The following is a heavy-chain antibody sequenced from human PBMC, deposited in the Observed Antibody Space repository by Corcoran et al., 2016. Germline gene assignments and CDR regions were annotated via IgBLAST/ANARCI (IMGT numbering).Heavy chain of an antibody. CDR1: GGSFSGYY. CDR3: ARGHPPRWATESRGGFNWFDP. CDR2: INHSGSN. J-gene: IGHJ5*02. D-gene: IGHD5-12*01. Sequence: QVQLQQWGAGLLKPSETLSLTCAVYGGSFSGYYWSWIRQPPGKGLEWIGEINHSGSNNYNPSLKSRVTISVDTSKNQFSLKLSSVTAADTAGYYCARGHPPRWATESRGGFNWFDPWGQGTLVTVSS. V-gene: IGHV4-34*01.